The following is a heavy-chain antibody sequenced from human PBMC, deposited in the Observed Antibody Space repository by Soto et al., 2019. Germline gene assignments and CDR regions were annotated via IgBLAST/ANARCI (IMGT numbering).Heavy chain of an antibody. V-gene: IGHV3-23*01. J-gene: IGHJ4*02. CDR3: AKGFYEETATPRLDY. CDR1: GLIFSNYA. Sequence: EVQLLESGGGLVQPGESLRLSCAASGLIFSNYAMSWVRQAPGKGLEWVSAITGRGAGTYYADSMKGRFTISRDNSKNTLYLQVNSLRAEDTAVYYCAKGFYEETATPRLDYWGQGTLVTVSS. CDR2: ITGRGAGT. D-gene: IGHD5-18*01.